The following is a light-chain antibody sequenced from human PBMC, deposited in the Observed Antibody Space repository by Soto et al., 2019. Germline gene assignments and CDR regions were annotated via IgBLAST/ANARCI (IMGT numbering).Light chain of an antibody. Sequence: IVLTQSPATLSLSPGERATLSCRASQSVSSYLAWYQQKPGQAPRLLIYGASTRATGIPARFSGSGSGTDFTLTISRLEPEDFAVYYCHQYGSSPLTFGGRTKVDIK. CDR3: HQYGSSPLT. V-gene: IGKV3-20*01. CDR2: GAS. J-gene: IGKJ4*01. CDR1: QSVSSY.